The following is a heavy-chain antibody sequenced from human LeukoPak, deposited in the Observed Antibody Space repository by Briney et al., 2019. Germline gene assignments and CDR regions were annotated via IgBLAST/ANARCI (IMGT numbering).Heavy chain of an antibody. Sequence: SETLSLTFTVPGGPFRGFYCNLIRHPPGERLEWIGYIYHTGTTNYSPSLKSRVTISVDTSKSQCSLKLNSVTAADTAVYHCARHESYLNWFDPWGQGTLVTVSS. J-gene: IGHJ5*02. CDR1: GGPFRGFY. CDR3: ARHESYLNWFDP. CDR2: IYHTGTT. V-gene: IGHV4-59*08.